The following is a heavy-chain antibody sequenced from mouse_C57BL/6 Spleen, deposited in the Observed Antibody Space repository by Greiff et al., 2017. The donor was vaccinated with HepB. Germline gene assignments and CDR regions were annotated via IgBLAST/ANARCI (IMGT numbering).Heavy chain of an antibody. CDR2: INPGSGGT. V-gene: IGHV1-54*01. D-gene: IGHD1-1*01. J-gene: IGHJ2*01. Sequence: VQLQQSGAELVRPGTSVKVSCKASGYAFTNYLIEWVKQRPGQGLEWIGVINPGSGGTNYNEKFKGKATLTADKSSSTAYMQLSSLTSEDSAVYFCARWTVVAPFDYWGQGTTLTVSS. CDR3: ARWTVVAPFDY. CDR1: GYAFTNYL.